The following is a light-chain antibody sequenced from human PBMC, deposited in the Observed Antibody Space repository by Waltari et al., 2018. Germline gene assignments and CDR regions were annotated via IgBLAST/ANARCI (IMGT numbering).Light chain of an antibody. J-gene: IGLJ1*01. V-gene: IGLV2-11*01. CDR3: CSYGGRYV. CDR2: EFT. Sequence: QSDLTQPRSVSGSPGQSVTISCTGTSSIYVSWYQQHPGKAPQLLIFEFTRRPPGVPDRFSGSKSGNTASLTISGLQAEDEADYYCCSYGGRYVFGTATMVTVL. CDR1: SSIY.